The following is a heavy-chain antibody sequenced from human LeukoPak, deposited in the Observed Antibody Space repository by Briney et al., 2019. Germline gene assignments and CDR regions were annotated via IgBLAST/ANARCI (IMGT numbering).Heavy chain of an antibody. CDR1: GFTFSNYW. V-gene: IGHV3-7*01. CDR3: ARTYSSSSVFDY. Sequence: GGSLRLSCAVSGFTFSNYWMSWVRQAPGKGLEWVANIKQDGSEKYYVDSVKGRFTISRDNAKNSLYLQMNSLRAEDTAVYYCARTYSSSSVFDYWGQGTLVTVSS. D-gene: IGHD6-6*01. J-gene: IGHJ4*02. CDR2: IKQDGSEK.